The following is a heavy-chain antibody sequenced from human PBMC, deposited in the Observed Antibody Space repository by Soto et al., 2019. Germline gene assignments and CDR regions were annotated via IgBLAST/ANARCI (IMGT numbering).Heavy chain of an antibody. Sequence: SETLSLTCTVCSGYIDSYYWGWFRQPPGKGLEWIGYIYYSGSTYYNPSLKSRVTISVDTSKNQFSLKLSSVTAADTAVYYCASGYRGKHDYWGQRTLVTVS. CDR3: ASGYRGKHDY. CDR2: IYYSGST. CDR1: SGYIDSYY. V-gene: IGHV4-59*12. J-gene: IGHJ4*02. D-gene: IGHD6-25*01.